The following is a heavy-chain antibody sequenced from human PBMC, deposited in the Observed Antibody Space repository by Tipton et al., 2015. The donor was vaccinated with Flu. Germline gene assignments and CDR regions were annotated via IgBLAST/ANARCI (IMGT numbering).Heavy chain of an antibody. D-gene: IGHD1-1*01. CDR1: GGSISSSNW. CDR2: IYHSGST. CDR3: ARVWSSFVATASLDY. J-gene: IGHJ4*02. Sequence: TLSLTCAVSGGSISSSNWWSWVRQPPGKGLEWIGEIYHSGSTNYNPSLKSRVTISVDKSKNQFSLKLSSVTAADTAAYYCARVWSSFVATASLDYWGRGTLVTVSS. V-gene: IGHV4-4*02.